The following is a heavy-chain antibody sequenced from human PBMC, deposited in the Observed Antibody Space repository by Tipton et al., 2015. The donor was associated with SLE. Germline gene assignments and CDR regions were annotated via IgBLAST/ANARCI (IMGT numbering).Heavy chain of an antibody. V-gene: IGHV3-7*01. CDR3: ARSTRANQVPYYGLDV. Sequence: GSLRLSCAASGFTFSLYYMNWVRQVPGKGLEWVANRKQEGSVKNSVDSVKGRFTISRDNAKNSLFLQMNSLGAADTAVYYCARSTRANQVPYYGLDVWGQGTRITVSS. CDR2: RKQEGSVK. D-gene: IGHD2-2*01. J-gene: IGHJ6*02. CDR1: GFTFSLYY.